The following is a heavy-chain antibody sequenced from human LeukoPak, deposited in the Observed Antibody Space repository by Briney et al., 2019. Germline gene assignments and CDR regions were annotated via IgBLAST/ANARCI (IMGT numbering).Heavy chain of an antibody. J-gene: IGHJ4*02. CDR2: ISGSGGST. D-gene: IGHD3-10*01. CDR1: GFTFSSYA. CDR3: AKHITMVRGVILSY. V-gene: IGHV3-23*01. Sequence: GVSLRLSCAASGFTFSSYAMSWVRQAPGKGLEWVSAISGSGGSTYYADSVKGRFTISRDNSKNTLYLQMNSLRAEDTAVYYCAKHITMVRGVILSYWGQGTLVTVSS.